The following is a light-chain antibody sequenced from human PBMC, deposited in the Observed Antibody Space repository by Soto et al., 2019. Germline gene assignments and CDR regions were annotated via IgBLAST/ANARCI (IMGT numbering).Light chain of an antibody. CDR1: QSVSSY. CDR3: QQCNTWPLT. V-gene: IGKV3-11*01. Sequence: EIVLTQSPATLSLSPGERATLSCRASQSVSSYSAWYQQKPGQAPRLLIYDASNRATGIPARFSGIGSGTDFTLTISSLEPEDFAIYYCQQCNTWPLTFGGGTKVEIK. J-gene: IGKJ4*01. CDR2: DAS.